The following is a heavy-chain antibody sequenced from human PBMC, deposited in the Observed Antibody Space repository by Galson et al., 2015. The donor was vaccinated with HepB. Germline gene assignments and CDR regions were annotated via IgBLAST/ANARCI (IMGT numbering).Heavy chain of an antibody. D-gene: IGHD3-3*01. CDR3: ARDADFGVARITPLDYYGMDV. Sequence: SLRLSCAASGFTFSSYSMNWVRQAPGKGLEWVSSISSSSSYIYYADSVKGRFTISRDNAKNSLYLQMNSLRAEDTAVYYCARDADFGVARITPLDYYGMDVWGKGTTVNVAS. CDR2: ISSSSSYI. CDR1: GFTFSSYS. V-gene: IGHV3-21*01. J-gene: IGHJ6*04.